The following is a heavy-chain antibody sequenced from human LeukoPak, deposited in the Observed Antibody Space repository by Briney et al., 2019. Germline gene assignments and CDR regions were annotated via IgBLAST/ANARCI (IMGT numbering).Heavy chain of an antibody. J-gene: IGHJ5*02. CDR1: GGTFSSYA. CDR3: ARSSAGYSGYDLRWFDP. V-gene: IGHV1-69*01. Sequence: SVKVSCKASGGTFSSYAISWVRRAPGQGLEWMGGIIPIFGTANYAQKFQGRVTITADESTSTAYMELSSLRSEDTAVYYCARSSAGYSGYDLRWFDPWGQGILVTVSS. CDR2: IIPIFGTA. D-gene: IGHD5-12*01.